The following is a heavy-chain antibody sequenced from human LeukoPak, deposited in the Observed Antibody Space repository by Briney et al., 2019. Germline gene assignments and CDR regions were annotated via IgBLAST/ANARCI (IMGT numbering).Heavy chain of an antibody. Sequence: SETLSLTCAVYAESFSAYYWTWIRQPPGRGLEWIGYNDDTGSTDYNPSLKSRVTMSIDTSRNQFSLRLTSVTAADTAVYYCARKSGIAAAYNHLYFDYWGRGTLVTVSS. V-gene: IGHV4-59*01. CDR3: ARKSGIAAAYNHLYFDY. D-gene: IGHD6-13*01. CDR1: AESFSAYY. J-gene: IGHJ4*02. CDR2: NDDTGST.